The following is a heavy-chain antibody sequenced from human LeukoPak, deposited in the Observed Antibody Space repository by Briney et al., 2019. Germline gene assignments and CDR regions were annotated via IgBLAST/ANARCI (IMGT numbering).Heavy chain of an antibody. V-gene: IGHV3-49*04. D-gene: IGHD6-19*01. CDR2: IRNKANGGTA. CDR3: SRAYSTGWLGINDY. Sequence: GGSPRLSCTASGFTFSDYAMSWVRQAPGKGLEWVGFIRNKANGGTADYAASVKGRFTISRDDSKTIAYLQMNSLKTEDTAVYYGSRAYSTGWLGINDYWGQGALVTVSS. CDR1: GFTFSDYA. J-gene: IGHJ4*02.